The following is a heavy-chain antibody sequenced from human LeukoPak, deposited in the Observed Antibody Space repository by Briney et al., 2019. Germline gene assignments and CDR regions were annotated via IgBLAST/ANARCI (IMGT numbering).Heavy chain of an antibody. D-gene: IGHD2-15*01. CDR1: GGTFISYA. CDR3: ARDGGYCSGGSCYSESFDY. CDR2: IIPIFGTA. Sequence: SVKVSCKASGGTFISYAISWVRQAPGQGLEWMGGIIPIFGTANYAQKLQGRVTMTTDTSTSTAYMELRSLRSDDTAVYYCARDGGYCSGGSCYSESFDYWGQGTLVTVSS. V-gene: IGHV1-69*05. J-gene: IGHJ4*02.